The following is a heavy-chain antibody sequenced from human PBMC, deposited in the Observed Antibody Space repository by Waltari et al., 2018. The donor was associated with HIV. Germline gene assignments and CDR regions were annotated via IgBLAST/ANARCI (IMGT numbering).Heavy chain of an antibody. CDR2: IYYSGRT. CDR1: GGSISSGDYY. J-gene: IGHJ4*02. CDR3: ARVRGPYDSSGYFQYYFDY. D-gene: IGHD3-22*01. V-gene: IGHV4-30-4*01. Sequence: QVQLQESGPGLVKPSQTLSLTCTVSGGSISSGDYYWSWIRQPPGKGLEWIGYIYYSGRTYYNPSLKSRVTISVDTSKNQFYLKLSSVTAADTAVYYCARVRGPYDSSGYFQYYFDYWGQGTLVTVSS.